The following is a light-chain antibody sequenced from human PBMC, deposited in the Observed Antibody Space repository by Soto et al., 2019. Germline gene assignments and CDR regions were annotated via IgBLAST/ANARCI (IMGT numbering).Light chain of an antibody. CDR1: QGITSY. Sequence: DIQLTQSPSFLSASVGDRVTITCRASQGITSYLAWYQQKPGKAPKLLIYAASTLQSGVPSRFSGSGSGTEFPLTTSTLQPEDFATYSCQQLNNYPRLTFGGGTKVEIK. CDR3: QQLNNYPRLT. J-gene: IGKJ4*01. V-gene: IGKV1-9*01. CDR2: AAS.